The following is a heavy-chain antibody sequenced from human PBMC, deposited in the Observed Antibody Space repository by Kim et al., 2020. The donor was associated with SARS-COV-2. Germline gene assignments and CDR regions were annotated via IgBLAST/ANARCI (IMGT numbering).Heavy chain of an antibody. CDR2: ISYDGSNK. Sequence: GGSLRLSCAASGFTFSSYGMHWVRQAPGKGLEWVAVISYDGSNKYYADSVKGRFTISRDNSKNTLYLQMNSLRAEDTAVYYCAKDEASGIAPDAFDIWGQGTMVTVSS. CDR3: AKDEASGIAPDAFDI. J-gene: IGHJ3*02. D-gene: IGHD6-13*01. CDR1: GFTFSSYG. V-gene: IGHV3-30*18.